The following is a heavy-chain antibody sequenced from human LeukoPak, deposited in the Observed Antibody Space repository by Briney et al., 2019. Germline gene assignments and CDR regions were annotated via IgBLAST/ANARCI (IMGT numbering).Heavy chain of an antibody. V-gene: IGHV3-21*06. CDR2: ISSSSSYI. J-gene: IGHJ4*02. CDR1: GFTFTSYS. Sequence: PGGSLRLFCAASGFTFTSYSMNWVRQAPGKGLEWVSFISSSSSYIYYADSVKSRFTISRDNAENSLYLQMNSLRAEDTAVYYCARDGGFDYWGQGTLVTVSS. D-gene: IGHD3-16*01. CDR3: ARDGGFDY.